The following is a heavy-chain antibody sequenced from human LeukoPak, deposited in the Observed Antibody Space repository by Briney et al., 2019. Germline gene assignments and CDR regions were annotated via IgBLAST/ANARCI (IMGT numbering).Heavy chain of an antibody. Sequence: GGSLRLSCAVSGFTFSNYWMTWVRQAPGKGLERVANIKQDGSEKYYVDSVKGRFTISRDNAKNSLYLQMNSLRAEDTAVYYCARDSIRRPEWEIDYWGQGDLVTVSS. CDR3: ARDSIRRPEWEIDY. V-gene: IGHV3-7*01. CDR1: GFTFSNYW. J-gene: IGHJ4*02. CDR2: IKQDGSEK. D-gene: IGHD1-26*01.